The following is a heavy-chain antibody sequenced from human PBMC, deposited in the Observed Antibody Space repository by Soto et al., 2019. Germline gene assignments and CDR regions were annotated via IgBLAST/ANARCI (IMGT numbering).Heavy chain of an antibody. CDR3: ARDGAYYDFWSGSRNYYYGMDV. Sequence: SETLSLTCTVSGGSISSGDYYWSWIRQPPGKGLEWIGYIYYSGSTNYNPSLKSRVTISVDTSKNQFSLKLSSVTAADTAVYYCARDGAYYDFWSGSRNYYYGMDVWGQGTTVTVSS. V-gene: IGHV4-61*08. CDR1: GGSISSGDYY. J-gene: IGHJ6*02. D-gene: IGHD3-3*01. CDR2: IYYSGST.